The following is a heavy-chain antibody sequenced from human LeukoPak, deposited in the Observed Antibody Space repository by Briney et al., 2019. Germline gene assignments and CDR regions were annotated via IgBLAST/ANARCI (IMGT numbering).Heavy chain of an antibody. Sequence: PSGTLSLTCTVSGGSISSYYWSWIRQPPGKGLEWIGYIYYSGSTNYNPSLKSRVTISVDTSKNQFSLKLSSVTAADTAVYYCARQGGGYFDWLTFDYWGQGTLVTVSS. CDR1: GGSISSYY. J-gene: IGHJ4*02. V-gene: IGHV4-59*08. CDR2: IYYSGST. CDR3: ARQGGGYFDWLTFDY. D-gene: IGHD3-9*01.